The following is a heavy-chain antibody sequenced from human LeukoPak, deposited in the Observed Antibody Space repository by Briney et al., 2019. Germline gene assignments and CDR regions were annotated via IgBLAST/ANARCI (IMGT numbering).Heavy chain of an antibody. CDR2: INHSGTT. CDR1: GGSLNGYY. J-gene: IGHJ4*02. V-gene: IGHV4-34*01. D-gene: IGHD3-3*01. Sequence: SETLSLTCSVYGGSLNGYYWSWIRQPPGKRPEWIGEINHSGTTNYNPSLKSRVTMSLDTSKNQFSLRLNSVTAADMAVYYCARVPLRFLEPFDYWGQGTLVTVSS. CDR3: ARVPLRFLEPFDY.